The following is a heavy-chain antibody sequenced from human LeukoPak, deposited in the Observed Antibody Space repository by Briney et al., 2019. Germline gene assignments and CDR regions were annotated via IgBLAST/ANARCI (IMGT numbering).Heavy chain of an antibody. Sequence: GGSLRFSCAASGFTFSNYWMNWVRQAPGKGLEWVANIKQDGSEKYYVDSVKGRFTISRDNAKNSMYLQMTSLRAEDTAVYYCARDRREIQVWPREYYYNYMDVWGKGTTVTISS. V-gene: IGHV3-7*01. CDR2: IKQDGSEK. J-gene: IGHJ6*03. CDR3: ARDRREIQVWPREYYYNYMDV. D-gene: IGHD5-18*01. CDR1: GFTFSNYW.